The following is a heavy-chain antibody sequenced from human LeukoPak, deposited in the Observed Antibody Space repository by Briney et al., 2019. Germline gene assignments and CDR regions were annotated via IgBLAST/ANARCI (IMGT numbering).Heavy chain of an antibody. CDR3: ARDFAGGYSGYDTRPDYYYYMDV. CDR1: GFTFSSYW. Sequence: GGSLRLSCAASGFTFSSYWMSWVRQAPGKGLEWVANIKQDGSEKYYVDSVKGRFTISRDNAKNSLYLQMNSLRAEDTAVYYCARDFAGGYSGYDTRPDYYYYMDVWGKGTTVTVSS. D-gene: IGHD5-12*01. J-gene: IGHJ6*03. CDR2: IKQDGSEK. V-gene: IGHV3-7*01.